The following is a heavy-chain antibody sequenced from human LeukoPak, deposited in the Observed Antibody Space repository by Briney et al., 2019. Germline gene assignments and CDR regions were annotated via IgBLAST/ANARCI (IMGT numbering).Heavy chain of an antibody. V-gene: IGHV3-53*01. Sequence: GSLRLSCAASEFTVSTYYMNWVRRAPGKGLEWVSVIYSDGSTYYAGSVKGRFTISRDNAKNTLYLQMNSLRAEDTAVYYCANLRSWGQGTLVTVSS. CDR3: ANLRS. D-gene: IGHD3-16*01. J-gene: IGHJ5*02. CDR2: IYSDGST. CDR1: EFTVSTYY.